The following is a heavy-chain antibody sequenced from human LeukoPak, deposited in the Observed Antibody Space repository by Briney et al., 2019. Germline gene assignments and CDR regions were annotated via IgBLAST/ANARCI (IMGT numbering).Heavy chain of an antibody. CDR1: GGTFSSFA. D-gene: IGHD4-17*01. Sequence: ASVKVSCKASGGTFSSFAINWVRQAPGQGLEWMGGIIPIFGTANYAQKFQGRVTITADESTSTAYMELSSLRSEDTAVYYCAKVGPMTSVTRVFRSRTYYYYYMDVWGKGTTVTVSS. V-gene: IGHV1-69*13. CDR3: AKVGPMTSVTRVFRSRTYYYYYMDV. CDR2: IIPIFGTA. J-gene: IGHJ6*03.